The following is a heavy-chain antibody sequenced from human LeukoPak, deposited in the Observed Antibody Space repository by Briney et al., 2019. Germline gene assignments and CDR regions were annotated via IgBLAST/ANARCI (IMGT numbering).Heavy chain of an antibody. D-gene: IGHD6-13*01. CDR2: INHSGST. V-gene: IGHV4-34*01. J-gene: IGHJ5*02. CDR1: GGSFSGYY. Sequence: SETLSLTCAVYGGSFSGYYWSWIRQPPGKGLEWIGEINHSGSTNYNPSLKSRVTISVDTSKNQFSLKLSSVTAADTAVYYCARANQIAAAGTLNFWFDPWGQGALVTVSS. CDR3: ARANQIAAAGTLNFWFDP.